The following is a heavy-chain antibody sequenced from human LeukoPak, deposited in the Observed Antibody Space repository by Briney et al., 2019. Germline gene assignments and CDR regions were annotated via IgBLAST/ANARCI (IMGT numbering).Heavy chain of an antibody. V-gene: IGHV4-4*07. D-gene: IGHD4-17*01. Sequence: PSETLSLTCTVSGGSISSYYWSWIRQPAGKGLEWIGRIYTSGSTNYNPSLKSRVTMSVDTSKNQFSLKLSSVTAADTAVYYCARLSYYGDTRTFDYWGQGTLVTVSS. CDR2: IYTSGST. J-gene: IGHJ4*02. CDR1: GGSISSYY. CDR3: ARLSYYGDTRTFDY.